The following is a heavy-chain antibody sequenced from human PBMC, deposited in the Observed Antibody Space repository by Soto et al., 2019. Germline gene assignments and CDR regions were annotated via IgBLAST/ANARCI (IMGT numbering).Heavy chain of an antibody. CDR2: ISSSSSTI. J-gene: IGHJ5*02. CDR3: ARDIRDCSSTSCYYWFDP. Sequence: LRLSCAASGFTFSSYSMNWVRQAPGKGLEWVSYISSSSSTIYYADSVKGRFTISRDNAKNSLYLQMNSLRAEDTAVYYCARDIRDCSSTSCYYWFDPWGQGTLVTVSS. D-gene: IGHD2-2*01. CDR1: GFTFSSYS. V-gene: IGHV3-48*01.